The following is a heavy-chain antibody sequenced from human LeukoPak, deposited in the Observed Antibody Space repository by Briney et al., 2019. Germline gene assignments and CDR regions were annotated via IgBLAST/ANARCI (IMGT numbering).Heavy chain of an antibody. CDR2: IKQDGGEK. V-gene: IGHV3-7*01. D-gene: IGHD3-3*01. CDR3: ARDRNTDFWSGYYTNYFDY. CDR1: GFIFSNLW. J-gene: IGHJ4*02. Sequence: GGSLRLSCAASGFIFSNLWMTWVRQAPGKGLEWVANIKQDGGEKFYVDSVKGRFTISRDNAKDSLYLQMNSLRAEDTAVYYCARDRNTDFWSGYYTNYFDYWGQGTLVTVSS.